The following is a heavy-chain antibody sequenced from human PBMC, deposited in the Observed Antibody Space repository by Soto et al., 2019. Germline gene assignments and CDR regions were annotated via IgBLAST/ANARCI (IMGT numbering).Heavy chain of an antibody. CDR3: ARAGGYSYGYLPRSPDY. D-gene: IGHD5-18*01. CDR2: ISYDGSNK. CDR1: GFTFSSYA. Sequence: GGSLRLSCAASGFTFSSYAMHWVRQAPGKGLEWVAVISYDGSNKYYADSVKGRFTISRDNSKNTLYLQMNSLRAEDTAVYYCARAGGYSYGYLPRSPDYWGQGTLVTVSS. J-gene: IGHJ4*02. V-gene: IGHV3-30-3*01.